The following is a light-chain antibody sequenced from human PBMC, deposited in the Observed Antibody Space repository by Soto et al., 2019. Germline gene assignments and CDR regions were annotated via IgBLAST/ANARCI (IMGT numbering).Light chain of an antibody. CDR2: AAS. CDR3: QQYNNWPPTT. CDR1: QSVSTN. Sequence: EIVMTQSPATLSVSPGERVTLSCRSSQSVSTNLAWYQQKPGQPPRLLIYAASTRATGIPARFSGSGSGTEFTLTLSSLQTEDFAVYFCQQYNNWPPTTFGQGTKVEIK. J-gene: IGKJ1*01. V-gene: IGKV3-15*01.